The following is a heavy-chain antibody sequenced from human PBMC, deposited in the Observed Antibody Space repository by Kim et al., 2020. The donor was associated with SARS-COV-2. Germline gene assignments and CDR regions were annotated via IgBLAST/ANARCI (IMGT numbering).Heavy chain of an antibody. CDR2: ITGGGGRT. D-gene: IGHD2-21*01. J-gene: IGHJ6*02. V-gene: IGHV3-23*01. CDR3: AKMRADWATTPYFYYGMDV. CDR1: GFTFTSYA. Sequence: GGSLRLSCAASGFTFTSYAMTWVRQAPGKGLEWVSGITGGGGRTYYADSVKGRFTISRDNFKSTLHLQMNSLRAEDTAVYYCAKMRADWATTPYFYYGMDVWGQGTTDTVSS.